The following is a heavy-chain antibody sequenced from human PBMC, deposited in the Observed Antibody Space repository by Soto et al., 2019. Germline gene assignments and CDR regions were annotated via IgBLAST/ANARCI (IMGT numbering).Heavy chain of an antibody. J-gene: IGHJ4*02. CDR3: ARDPDYCPGESIY. V-gene: IGHV4-61*01. CDR2: IYYSGST. D-gene: IGHD5-12*01. CDR1: GGSVSSGSYY. Sequence: PSETLSLTCTVSGGSVSSGSYYWSWIRQPPGKGLEWIGYIYYSGSTNYNPSLKIRVTISVDTSKNQFSLKLSSVTAADTSVYYCARDPDYCPGESIYWGQGTLVTVSS.